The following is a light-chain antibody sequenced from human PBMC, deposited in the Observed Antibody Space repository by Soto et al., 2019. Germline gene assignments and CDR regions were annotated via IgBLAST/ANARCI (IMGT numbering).Light chain of an antibody. CDR1: QSISTW. CDR3: QQYKSVSLLT. V-gene: IGKV1-5*03. Sequence: DIQMTQSPSTLSASVGDRVTITCRASQSISTWLAWYQQKPGKAPKLLIYKASSFESGVPSRFSGSGSGTEFTLTISSLQPDDFATYYCQQYKSVSLLTFGGGTKVEIK. CDR2: KAS. J-gene: IGKJ4*01.